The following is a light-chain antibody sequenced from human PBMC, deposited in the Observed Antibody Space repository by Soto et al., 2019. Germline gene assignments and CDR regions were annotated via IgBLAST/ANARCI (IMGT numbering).Light chain of an antibody. CDR2: VGTGGIVG. CDR3: GADHGSGSNFVVV. Sequence: QLVLTQPPSASASLGASVTLTCTLSSGYSNYKVDWYQQRPGKGPRFVMRVGTGGIVGSKGDGIPDRFSVLGSGRNRYLTIKNIQEEDESDDHCGADHGSGSNFVVVFGGGTKLTVL. J-gene: IGLJ2*01. CDR1: SGYSNYK. V-gene: IGLV9-49*01.